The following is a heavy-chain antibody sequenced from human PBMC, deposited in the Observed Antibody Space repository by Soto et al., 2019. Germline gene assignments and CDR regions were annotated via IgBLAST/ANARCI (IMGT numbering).Heavy chain of an antibody. CDR1: GYSFTSYW. CDR2: IYPGDSDT. V-gene: IGHV5-51*01. J-gene: IGHJ6*02. CDR3: ATTTAAGKNYYGMDV. D-gene: IGHD6-13*01. Sequence: PGESLKISCKGSGYSFTSYWIGWVRQMPGKGLEWMGIIYPGDSDTRYSPSFQGQVTISADKSISTAYLQWSSLKASDTAMYYCATTTAAGKNYYGMDVRGQGTTVTVSS.